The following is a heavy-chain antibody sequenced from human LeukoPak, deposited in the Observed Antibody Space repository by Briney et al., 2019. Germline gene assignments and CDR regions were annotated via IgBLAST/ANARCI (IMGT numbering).Heavy chain of an antibody. D-gene: IGHD6-19*01. J-gene: IGHJ4*02. Sequence: SETLSLTCTVSGGSITNYYWSWIRQPPGKGLEWIGCIYYSGSTNYNPSLKSRVTISVDTSKNQFSVSLSSVTAADTAVYYCARATSYTGHLGWWGQGTLVTVSS. CDR1: GGSITNYY. CDR2: IYYSGST. V-gene: IGHV4-59*08. CDR3: ARATSYTGHLGW.